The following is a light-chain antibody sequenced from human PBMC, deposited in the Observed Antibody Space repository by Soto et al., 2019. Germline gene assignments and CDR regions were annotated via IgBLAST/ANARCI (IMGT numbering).Light chain of an antibody. CDR1: QTVGTS. CDR2: DAS. V-gene: IGKV3-11*01. CDR3: RHGSSWPLT. Sequence: EIVLTQSPDTLSLSPGERVTLSCRASQTVGTSLAWYQQKPGQAPRLLIYDASKRATGIPARFSGGGSGTDFTLIISSLEPEDSAVSYCRHGSSWPLTFGGGTKVDIK. J-gene: IGKJ4*01.